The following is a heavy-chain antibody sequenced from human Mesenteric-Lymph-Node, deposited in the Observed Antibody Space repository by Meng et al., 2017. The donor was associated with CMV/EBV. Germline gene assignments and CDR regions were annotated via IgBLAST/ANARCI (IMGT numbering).Heavy chain of an antibody. V-gene: IGHV3-33*06. J-gene: IGHJ4*02. CDR2: MWYDGNKE. CDR1: GFAVNTAA. Sequence: GESLKISCAASGFAVNTAAMHWVRQAPGKGLEWLAVMWYDGNKEYYADSVKGRFTISRDNSKNTLYLQMNSLRAEDTAVYYCAKGSSITYYYDSSGYYYPNSYYFDYWGQGTLVTVSS. D-gene: IGHD3-22*01. CDR3: AKGSSITYYYDSSGYYYPNSYYFDY.